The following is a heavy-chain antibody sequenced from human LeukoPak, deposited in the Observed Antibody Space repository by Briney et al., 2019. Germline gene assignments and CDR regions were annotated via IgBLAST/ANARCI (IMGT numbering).Heavy chain of an antibody. J-gene: IGHJ3*02. CDR2: INHSGST. CDR3: ARGPMSLWELAFDI. Sequence: PSETLSLTCAVYGGSFSGYYWSWIRQPPGKGLEWIGEINHSGSTNYNPSLKSRVTISVDTSKNQFSLKLSSVTAADMAVYYCARGPMSLWELAFDIWGQGTMVTVSS. D-gene: IGHD1-7*01. V-gene: IGHV4-34*01. CDR1: GGSFSGYY.